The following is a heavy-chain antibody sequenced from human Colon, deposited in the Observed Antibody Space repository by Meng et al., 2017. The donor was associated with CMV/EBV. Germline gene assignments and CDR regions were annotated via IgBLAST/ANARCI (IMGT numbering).Heavy chain of an antibody. J-gene: IGHJ4*02. V-gene: IGHV3-7*01. CDR1: GFTFSSYW. CDR2: IKQDGSEK. CDR3: ARDDIAGIAAADTFDD. D-gene: IGHD6-13*01. Sequence: GESLKISCAASGFTFSSYWMSWVRQAPGKGLEWVANIKQDGSEKYYVDSVKGRFTISRDNAKNSLYLQMNNLRAEDTAVYYCARDDIAGIAAADTFDDWGQGTLVTVSS.